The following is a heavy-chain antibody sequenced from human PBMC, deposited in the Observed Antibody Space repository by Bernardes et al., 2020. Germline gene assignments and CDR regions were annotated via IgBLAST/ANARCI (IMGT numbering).Heavy chain of an antibody. CDR3: ARVGAKVAGANFDY. CDR2: IYYRGRT. Sequence: SETLSLTCTVSGGSVSSGSYYWSWIRQSPGKGLEWIGYIYYRGRTNYNPSLKSRVTISVDTSKNQFSLKLSSVTAADTAVYYCARVGAKVAGANFDYWGQGTLVTVSS. D-gene: IGHD6-19*01. V-gene: IGHV4-61*01. CDR1: GGSVSSGSYY. J-gene: IGHJ4*02.